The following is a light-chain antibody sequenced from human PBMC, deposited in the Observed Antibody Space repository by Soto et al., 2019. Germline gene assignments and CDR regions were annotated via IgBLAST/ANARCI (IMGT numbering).Light chain of an antibody. CDR1: QNVRTF. CDR2: GAS. V-gene: IGKV3-11*01. CDR3: QQHSHWPPWT. J-gene: IGKJ1*01. Sequence: EVVLTQSPATLSLSPGERATLSCRASQNVRTFLDWYQQKPGQAPRLLIYGASNRATGIPARFSGSGSGTDFTLTISSLEPEDFAVYYRQQHSHWPPWTFGQGTRVEIQ.